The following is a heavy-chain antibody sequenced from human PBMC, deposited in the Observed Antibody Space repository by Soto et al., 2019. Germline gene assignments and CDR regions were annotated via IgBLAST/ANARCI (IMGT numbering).Heavy chain of an antibody. J-gene: IGHJ5*01. CDR1: GFSLITHT. CDR3: AKGSTTIVSSGINWFDS. Sequence: PVGSLRLSCAASGFSLITHTIHWVRQAPGKGLEWVAFISYDGSKKYYADSVKGRFTISRDNSKNTVFLQMNSLRAEDTAIYYCAKGSTTIVSSGINWFDSWGQGTLVTVSS. CDR2: ISYDGSKK. D-gene: IGHD3-22*01. V-gene: IGHV3-30*04.